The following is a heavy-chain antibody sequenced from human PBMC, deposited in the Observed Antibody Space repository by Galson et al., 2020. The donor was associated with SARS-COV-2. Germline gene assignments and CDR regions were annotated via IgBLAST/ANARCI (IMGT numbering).Heavy chain of an antibody. J-gene: IGHJ3*02. CDR2: IWYDGSNK. CDR3: ARGSSSNAFDI. V-gene: IGHV3-33*01. D-gene: IGHD3-10*01. Sequence: TGGSLRLSCEASGFTFSTYDMDWVRQAPGKGLGLVSVIWYDGSNKYYSDSVKGRFTISRDNSKNTLYPQMNSLGADATAVYYCARGSSSNAFDIWGQGTMVTVSS. CDR1: GFTFSTYD.